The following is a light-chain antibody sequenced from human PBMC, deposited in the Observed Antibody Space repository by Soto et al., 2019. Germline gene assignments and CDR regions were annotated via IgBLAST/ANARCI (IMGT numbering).Light chain of an antibody. CDR1: SGHSSYA. Sequence: QLVLTQSPSASASLGASVKLTCTLSSGHSSYAIAWHQQQPEKGPRYLMKLNSDGSHSKGDGIPDRFSVSSSGAERDLTISSLRSEDEADYYCQTWGTGLLVFGGGTKVTVL. CDR3: QTWGTGLLV. J-gene: IGLJ3*02. CDR2: LNSDGSH. V-gene: IGLV4-69*01.